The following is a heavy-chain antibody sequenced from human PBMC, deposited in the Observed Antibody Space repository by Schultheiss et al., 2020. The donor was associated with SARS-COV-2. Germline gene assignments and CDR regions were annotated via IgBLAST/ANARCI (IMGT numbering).Heavy chain of an antibody. CDR3: ARVLNWNDIGSDY. CDR1: GFTFSSSW. V-gene: IGHV3-52*02. D-gene: IGHD1-1*01. CDR2: IKCDGSEK. Sequence: GESLKISCAASGFTFSSSWMHWVCQAPEKGQEWVADIKCDGSEKYYVDSVKGRFTISRDNAKNSLYLQMNSLRAEDTAVYYCARVLNWNDIGSDYWGQGTLVTVSS. J-gene: IGHJ4*02.